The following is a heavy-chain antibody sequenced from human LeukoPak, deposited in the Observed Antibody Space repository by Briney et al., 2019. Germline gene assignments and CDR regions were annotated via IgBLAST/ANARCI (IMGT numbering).Heavy chain of an antibody. CDR1: GFTFSSYA. D-gene: IGHD6-19*01. V-gene: IGHV3-30-3*01. CDR3: AGSIAVDGSNFDY. CDR2: ISYDGSNK. Sequence: GRSLRLSCAASGFTFSSYAMHWVRQAPGKGLEWVAVISYDGSNKYYADSVKGRFTISRDNSKNTLYLQMNSLRAEDTAVYYCAGSIAVDGSNFDYWGQGTLVTVSS. J-gene: IGHJ4*02.